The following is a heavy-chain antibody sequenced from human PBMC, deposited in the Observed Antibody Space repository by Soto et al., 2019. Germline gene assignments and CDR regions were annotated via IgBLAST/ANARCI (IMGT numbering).Heavy chain of an antibody. CDR1: GGSISSYY. V-gene: IGHV4-59*01. CDR2: IYYSGST. Sequence: TSETLSLTCTVSGGSISSYYWSWIRQPPGKGLEWIGYIYYSGSTNYNPSLKSRVTISVDTSKNQFSLKLSSVTAADTAVYYCATSSSGSYYGYYYYGMDVWGQGTTVTVSS. CDR3: ATSSSGSYYGYYYYGMDV. J-gene: IGHJ6*02. D-gene: IGHD1-26*01.